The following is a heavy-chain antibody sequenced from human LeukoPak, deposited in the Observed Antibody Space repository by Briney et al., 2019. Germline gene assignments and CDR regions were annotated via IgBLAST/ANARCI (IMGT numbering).Heavy chain of an antibody. J-gene: IGHJ3*02. V-gene: IGHV1-18*01. D-gene: IGHD3-22*01. CDR2: ISAYNGNT. CDR1: GYTFTSYS. CDR3: ARDSPLNYYDSSGYSGGDAFDI. Sequence: ASVKVSCKASGYTFTSYSISWVRQALGQGLEWMGWISAYNGNTNYAQKLQGRVTMTTDTSTSTAYMELRSLRSDDTAVYYCARDSPLNYYDSSGYSGGDAFDIWGQGTMVTVSS.